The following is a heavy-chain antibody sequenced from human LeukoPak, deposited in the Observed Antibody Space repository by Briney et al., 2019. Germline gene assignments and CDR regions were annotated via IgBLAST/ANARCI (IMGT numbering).Heavy chain of an antibody. CDR2: IYYSGST. D-gene: IGHD2-8*01. V-gene: IGHV4-30-2*05. CDR3: ARDLRGYCTNDVCNWYFDL. J-gene: IGHJ2*01. Sequence: SQTLSLTCAVSGGSISSGGYSWSWIRQPPGKGLEWIGYIYYSGSTYYSPSLKSRVTISVDTSKDQFSLNLYSVTATDTAVYYCARDLRGYCTNDVCNWYFDLWGRGTLVTVSS. CDR1: GGSISSGGYS.